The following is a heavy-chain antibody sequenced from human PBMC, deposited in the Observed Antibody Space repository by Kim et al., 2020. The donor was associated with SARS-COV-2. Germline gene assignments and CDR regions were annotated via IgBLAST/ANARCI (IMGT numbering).Heavy chain of an antibody. CDR2: IWYDGSNK. CDR3: ARDRPYRPGPPSAAGTGGYYYYYYGMDV. J-gene: IGHJ6*02. Sequence: GGSLRLSCAASGFTFSSYGMHWVRQAPGKGLEWVAVIWYDGSNKYYADSVKGRFTISRDNSKNTLYLQMNSLRAEDTAVYYCARDRPYRPGPPSAAGTGGYYYYYYGMDVWGQGTTVTVSS. V-gene: IGHV3-33*01. D-gene: IGHD6-13*01. CDR1: GFTFSSYG.